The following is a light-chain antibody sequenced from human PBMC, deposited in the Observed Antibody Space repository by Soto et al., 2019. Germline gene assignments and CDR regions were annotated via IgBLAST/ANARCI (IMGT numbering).Light chain of an antibody. V-gene: IGKV4-1*01. J-gene: IGKJ1*01. CDR3: QQYSSTPRT. Sequence: DIVMTQSPDSLAVSLGERATINCKSSQSVLYSSNNKSYLAWYQQKPGQPPKLLIYWASTRESGVPDRFSGGGSGTDFSLTISSLQAEDVAVYYCQQYSSTPRTFGQGTKVEIK. CDR1: QSVLYSSNNKSY. CDR2: WAS.